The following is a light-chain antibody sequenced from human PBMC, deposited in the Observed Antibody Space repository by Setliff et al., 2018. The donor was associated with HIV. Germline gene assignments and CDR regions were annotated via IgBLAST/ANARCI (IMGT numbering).Light chain of an antibody. CDR3: SSYSSSATVL. J-gene: IGLJ3*02. CDR1: SSDIGAYDY. Sequence: QSALTQPASVSGSPGQWITISCTGTSSDIGAYDYVSWYQQHPGRAPQLIICEVNNRPSGVSHRFSGSKSGNTASLTISGLQAEDEADYYCSSYSSSATVLFGGGTKGTVL. CDR2: EVN. V-gene: IGLV2-14*01.